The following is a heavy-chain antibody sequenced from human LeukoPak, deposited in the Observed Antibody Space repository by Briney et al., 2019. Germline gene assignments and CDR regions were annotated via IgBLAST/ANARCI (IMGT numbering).Heavy chain of an antibody. Sequence: GGSLRLSCAASGFTFSSYWMHWVRQAPGKGLAWVSRINSDGSSTNYADSVKGRFTISRDNAKNTLYLQMNTLRAEDTAVYYCARPIAAAGAFDIWGQGTMVTVSS. V-gene: IGHV3-74*01. CDR1: GFTFSSYW. CDR3: ARPIAAAGAFDI. CDR2: INSDGSST. D-gene: IGHD6-13*01. J-gene: IGHJ3*02.